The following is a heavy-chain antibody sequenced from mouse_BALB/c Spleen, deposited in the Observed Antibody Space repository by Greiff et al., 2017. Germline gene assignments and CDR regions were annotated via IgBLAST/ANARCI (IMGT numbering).Heavy chain of an antibody. CDR2: INPSNGRT. D-gene: IGHD2-2*01. CDR3: ARGGYYYAMDY. CDR1: GYTFTSYW. V-gene: IGHV1S81*02. J-gene: IGHJ4*01. Sequence: VKLMESGAELVKPGASVKLSCKASGYTFTSYWMHWVKQRPGQGLEWIGEINPSNGRTNYNEKFKSKATLTVDKSSSTAYMQLSSLTSEDSAVYYCARGGYYYAMDYWGQGTSVTVSS.